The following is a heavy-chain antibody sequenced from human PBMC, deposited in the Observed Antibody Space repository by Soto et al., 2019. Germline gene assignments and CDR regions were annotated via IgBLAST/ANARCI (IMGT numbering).Heavy chain of an antibody. CDR3: AKDQPEPPTFFFDY. CDR2: ISYDGSNK. V-gene: IGHV3-30*18. Sequence: QVQLVESGGGVVQPGRSLRLSCAASGFTFSSYGMHWVRQAPGKGLEWVAVISYDGSNKYYADSVKGRFTISRDNSKNTLYLQMNSLRAEDTAVYYCAKDQPEPPTFFFDYWGQGTLVTVSS. D-gene: IGHD1-1*01. J-gene: IGHJ4*02. CDR1: GFTFSSYG.